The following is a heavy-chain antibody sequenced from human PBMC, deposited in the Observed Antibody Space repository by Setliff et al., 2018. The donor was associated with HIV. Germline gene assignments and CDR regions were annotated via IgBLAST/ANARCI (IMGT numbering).Heavy chain of an antibody. CDR1: GYTFTTYG. Sequence: ASVKVSCKASGYTFTTYGISWVRQAPGHGLEWMGWISPNFGHTNYAQSFQGRVTMTTDTSTSRAYMELRSLRSDDTAAYFCARLGSGWSDSYYYAMDVWGQGTTVTVSS. J-gene: IGHJ6*02. V-gene: IGHV1-18*04. D-gene: IGHD6-19*01. CDR3: ARLGSGWSDSYYYAMDV. CDR2: ISPNFGHT.